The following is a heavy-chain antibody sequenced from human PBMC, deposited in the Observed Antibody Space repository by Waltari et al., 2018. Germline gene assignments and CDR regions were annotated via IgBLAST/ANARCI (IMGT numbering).Heavy chain of an antibody. D-gene: IGHD6-6*01. CDR3: AMGYSSSPLDY. J-gene: IGHJ4*02. Sequence: VQLVQSGAEVKKPGASVKVSCTPVGYTFTAYYVHWVRQAPGQVLEWRGRINPNSCGTNYAQKLQGRVTMTMDTAISTAYIELGRVRSDDTAVYYWAMGYSSSPLDYWGQGTLVTVSS. V-gene: IGHV1-2*06. CDR1: GYTFTAYY. CDR2: INPNSCGT.